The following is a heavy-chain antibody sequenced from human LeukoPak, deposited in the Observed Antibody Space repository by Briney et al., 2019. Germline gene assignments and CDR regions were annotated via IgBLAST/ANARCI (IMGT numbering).Heavy chain of an antibody. CDR2: IYYSGST. D-gene: IGHD3-10*01. CDR3: ARGGYYGSGNDFRFDP. J-gene: IGHJ5*02. V-gene: IGHV4-59*01. Sequence: PSETLSLTCTVSGGSISSYYWSWIRQPPGKGLEWIGYIYYSGSTNYKPSLKSRVTISVDTSKNQSSLKLNSVTAADTAVYYCARGGYYGSGNDFRFDPWGQGTLVTVSS. CDR1: GGSISSYY.